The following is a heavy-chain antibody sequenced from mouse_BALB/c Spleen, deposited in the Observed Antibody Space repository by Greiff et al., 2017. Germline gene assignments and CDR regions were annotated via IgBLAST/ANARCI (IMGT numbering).Heavy chain of an antibody. CDR2: INPNNGGT. CDR3: ARAFTTVVAHWYFDV. CDR1: GYTFTDYN. J-gene: IGHJ1*01. V-gene: IGHV1-18*01. Sequence: EVQLQQSGPELVKPGASVTIPCTASGYTFTDYNMDWVKQSHGKSLEWIGDINPNNGGTIYNQKFKGKATLTVDKSSSTAYMELRSLTSEDTAVYYCARAFTTVVAHWYFDVWGAGTTVTVSA. D-gene: IGHD1-1*01.